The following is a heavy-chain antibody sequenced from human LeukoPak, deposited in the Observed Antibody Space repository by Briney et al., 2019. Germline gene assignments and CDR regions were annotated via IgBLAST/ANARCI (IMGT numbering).Heavy chain of an antibody. V-gene: IGHV4-39*01. CDR2: IYYSGST. CDR1: GGSISSSSYS. Sequence: SETLSLTCTVSGGSISSSSYSWGWIRQPPGKGLEWIGSIYYSGSTYYNPSLKSRVTISVDTSKNQFSLKLSSVTAADTAVYYCASDIAAAGTGLYWGQGTLVTVSS. D-gene: IGHD6-13*01. J-gene: IGHJ4*02. CDR3: ASDIAAAGTGLY.